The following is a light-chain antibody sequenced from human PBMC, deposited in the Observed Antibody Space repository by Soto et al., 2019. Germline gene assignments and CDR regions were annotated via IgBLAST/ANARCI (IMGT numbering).Light chain of an antibody. Sequence: QSALTQPASVSGSPGQSITISCTGTSSDVGSYNYVSWYQQHPGKAPKLMIYDVSNRPSGVSNRFSASKSGNTASLTISGLQPEDEADYYCSSYTSSSTVVFGGGTKLTVL. CDR1: SSDVGSYNY. V-gene: IGLV2-14*01. CDR3: SSYTSSSTVV. J-gene: IGLJ2*01. CDR2: DVS.